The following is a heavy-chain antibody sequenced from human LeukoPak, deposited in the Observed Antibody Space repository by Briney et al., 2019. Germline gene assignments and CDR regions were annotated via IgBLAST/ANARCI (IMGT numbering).Heavy chain of an antibody. V-gene: IGHV1-69*13. D-gene: IGHD6-6*01. Sequence: ASVKVSCKASGGTFSSYAISWVRQAPGQGLEWMGGIIPIFGTANYAQKFQGRVTITADESTSTAYMELSSLRSEDTAVYYCARATQSALHDAFDIWGQGTMVTVSS. CDR3: ARATQSALHDAFDI. CDR2: IIPIFGTA. CDR1: GGTFSSYA. J-gene: IGHJ3*02.